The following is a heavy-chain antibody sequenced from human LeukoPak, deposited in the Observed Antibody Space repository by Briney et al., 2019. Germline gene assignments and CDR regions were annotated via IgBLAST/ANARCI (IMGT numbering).Heavy chain of an antibody. CDR2: ISSSSSYI. Sequence: GGSLRLSCAASGFTFSSYSMNWVRQAPGKRLEWVSSISSSSSYIYYADSVKGRFTISRDNAKNSLYLQMNSLRAEDTAVYYCARDYYDSSGYRSSDYWGQGTLVTVPS. J-gene: IGHJ4*02. CDR1: GFTFSSYS. CDR3: ARDYYDSSGYRSSDY. V-gene: IGHV3-21*01. D-gene: IGHD3-22*01.